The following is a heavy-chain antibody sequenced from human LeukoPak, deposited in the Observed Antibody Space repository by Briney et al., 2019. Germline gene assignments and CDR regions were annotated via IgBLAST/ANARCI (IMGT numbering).Heavy chain of an antibody. V-gene: IGHV1-8*01. Sequence: ASVKVSCKASGYTFTSYDINWVRQATGQGLEWMGWMNPNSGNTGYAQKFQGRVTMTEDTSTDTAYMELSSLRSEDTAVYYCATPPVIAAAGTPWGQGTLVTVSS. CDR2: MNPNSGNT. J-gene: IGHJ5*02. CDR1: GYTFTSYD. D-gene: IGHD6-13*01. CDR3: ATPPVIAAAGTP.